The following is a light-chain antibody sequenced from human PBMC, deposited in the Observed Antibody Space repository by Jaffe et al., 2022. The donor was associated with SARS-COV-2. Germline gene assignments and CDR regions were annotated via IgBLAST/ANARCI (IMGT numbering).Light chain of an antibody. CDR1: SSDVGGYNY. CDR3: SSYAGSSNWV. CDR2: EVS. J-gene: IGLJ3*02. V-gene: IGLV2-8*01. Sequence: QSALTQPPSASESPGQSVTISCTGTSSDVGGYNYVSWYQQHPGKAPKLMIYEVSKRPSGVPDRFSGSKSGNTASLTVSGLQAEDEADYYCSSYAGSSNWVFGGGTKLTVL.